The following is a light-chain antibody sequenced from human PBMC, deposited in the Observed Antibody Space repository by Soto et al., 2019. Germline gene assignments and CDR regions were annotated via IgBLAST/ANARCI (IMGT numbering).Light chain of an antibody. CDR2: DNI. CDR1: NSNIGNNY. J-gene: IGLJ3*02. Sequence: QSALTQPPSLSAAPGQRVTISCSGSNSNIGNNYVSWYQQFPGTAPKLLIFDNINRPSGIPDRFSGSKSDTSATLGITGLQTGDEADYYCGTWDSSLSAWVFGGGTQLTVL. CDR3: GTWDSSLSAWV. V-gene: IGLV1-51*01.